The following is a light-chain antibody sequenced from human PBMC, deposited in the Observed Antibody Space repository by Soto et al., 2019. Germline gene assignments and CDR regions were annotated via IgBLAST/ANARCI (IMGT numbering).Light chain of an antibody. Sequence: EIEMTQSPATLSVSPGEEATLSCRASQSVSSNLAWYQQKPGQAPRLLIYDASTRATGIPARFSGSGSGTEFTLTISRLLSEDFAVYYCQHYYNWRPQFGQGTKVEIK. CDR1: QSVSSN. J-gene: IGKJ1*01. CDR3: QHYYNWRPQ. CDR2: DAS. V-gene: IGKV3-15*01.